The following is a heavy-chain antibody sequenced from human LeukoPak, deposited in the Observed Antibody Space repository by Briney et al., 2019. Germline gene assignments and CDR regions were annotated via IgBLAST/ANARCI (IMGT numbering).Heavy chain of an antibody. CDR3: ARIIMVRSGYYSPFIDY. V-gene: IGHV4-34*01. CDR1: GGSFSGYY. Sequence: SETLSLTCAVYGGSFSGYYWSWIRQPPGKGLEWIGEINHSGSTNYNPSLKSRVTISVDTSKNQFSLKLSSVTAADTAVYYCARIIMVRSGYYSPFIDYWGQGTLVTVSS. J-gene: IGHJ4*02. D-gene: IGHD3-22*01. CDR2: INHSGST.